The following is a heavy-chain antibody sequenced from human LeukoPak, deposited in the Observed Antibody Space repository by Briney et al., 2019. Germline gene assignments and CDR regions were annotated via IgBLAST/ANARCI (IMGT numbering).Heavy chain of an antibody. CDR2: IRTKGGNYAT. V-gene: IGHV3-73*01. J-gene: IGHJ6*04. D-gene: IGHD3-10*01. Sequence: GGSLKLSCSASGLTFSVSAMHWVRQASGKGREWVGCIRTKGGNYATAYAASVKRRFTISRDDSTNTAYLQMNSLKTEDTAVYYSTRRAYYYNVDVWGKEPTVTVSS. CDR3: TRRAYYYNVDV. CDR1: GLTFSVSA.